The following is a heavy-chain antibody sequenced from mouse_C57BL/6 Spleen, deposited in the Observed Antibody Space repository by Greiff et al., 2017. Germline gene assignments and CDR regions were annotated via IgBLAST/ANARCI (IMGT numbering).Heavy chain of an antibody. CDR2: IDPENGDT. D-gene: IGHD1-1*01. Sequence: EVQLQESGAELVRPGASVKLSCTASGFNIKDDYMHWVKQRPEQGLEWIGWIDPENGDTEYASKFQGKATITADTSSNTAYLQLSSLTSEDTAVYYCTSPFYYGSRVGFAYWGQGTLVTVSA. V-gene: IGHV14-4*01. J-gene: IGHJ3*01. CDR1: GFNIKDDY. CDR3: TSPFYYGSRVGFAY.